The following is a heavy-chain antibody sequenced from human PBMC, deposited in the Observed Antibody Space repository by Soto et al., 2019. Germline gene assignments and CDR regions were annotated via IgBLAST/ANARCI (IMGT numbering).Heavy chain of an antibody. CDR3: ARMVRGSKIDYYYYRDV. Sequence: QVELVQSGVEVKKPGASVKVSCKASGYTFTNHGLSWVRQAPGQGLEWMGWISASNGDTNYAQKFLGRVTVTTDTSTSTGYMELRSLKSEDTAVYYCARMVRGSKIDYYYYRDVWGKGTTVTVSS. D-gene: IGHD3-10*01. CDR1: GYTFTNHG. J-gene: IGHJ6*03. V-gene: IGHV1-18*04. CDR2: ISASNGDT.